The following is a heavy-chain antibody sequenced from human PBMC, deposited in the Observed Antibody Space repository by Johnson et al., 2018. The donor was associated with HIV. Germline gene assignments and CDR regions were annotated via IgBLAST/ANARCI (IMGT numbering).Heavy chain of an antibody. Sequence: QVQLVESGGGVVQPGRSLRLSCAASGFTFSSYAMHWVRQAPGKGLEWVAVISYDGSNKYYADSVKGRFTISRDNSKNTLYLQMNSLRAEDTAVYYCAKDGVAAAFAAFDIWGQGTMVTVSS. CDR3: AKDGVAAAFAAFDI. D-gene: IGHD6-13*01. CDR1: GFTFSSYA. V-gene: IGHV3-30-3*01. CDR2: ISYDGSNK. J-gene: IGHJ3*02.